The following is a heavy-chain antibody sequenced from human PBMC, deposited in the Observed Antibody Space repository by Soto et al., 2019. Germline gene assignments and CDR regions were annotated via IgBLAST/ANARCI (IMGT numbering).Heavy chain of an antibody. D-gene: IGHD2-8*01. CDR3: ARGGPMDYYYGMDV. J-gene: IGHJ6*02. CDR1: GYTFTSSD. Sequence: ASVKVSCKASGYTFTSSDINWVRQAPGQGLEWMGWMNPNTGNSGFAQKFQGRVTMTSDTSISTAYMELSSLRSEDSAVYYCARGGPMDYYYGMDVWGQGTTVTVSS. V-gene: IGHV1-8*01. CDR2: MNPNTGNS.